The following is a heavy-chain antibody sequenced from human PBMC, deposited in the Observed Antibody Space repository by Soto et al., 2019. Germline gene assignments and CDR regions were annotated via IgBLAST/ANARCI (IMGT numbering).Heavy chain of an antibody. CDR2: IYYSGST. CDR1: GGSISSSSYY. CDR3: ARGGPEGYCISTSCFSWFDP. V-gene: IGHV4-39*01. J-gene: IGHJ5*02. D-gene: IGHD2-2*01. Sequence: PSETLSLTCTVSGGSISSSSYYWGWIRQPPGKGLEWIGSIYYSGSTYYNPSLKSRVTISVDTSKNQFSLKLSSVTAADTAVYYCARGGPEGYCISTSCFSWFDPWGQGTLVT.